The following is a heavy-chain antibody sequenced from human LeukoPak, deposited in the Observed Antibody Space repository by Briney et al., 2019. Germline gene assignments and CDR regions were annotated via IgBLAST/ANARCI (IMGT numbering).Heavy chain of an antibody. D-gene: IGHD3-16*01. CDR2: ISGSGEST. Sequence: GGSLRLSCAASGFSFSNYVMTWVRQAPGKGLEWVSMISGSGESTTYAGSVKGRFTVSRDNSQNTLYLQMDSLRGDDTALYYCARDVWGPTAMKNYWFDPWGQGTLVTVS. CDR3: ARDVWGPTAMKNYWFDP. V-gene: IGHV3-23*01. CDR1: GFSFSNYV. J-gene: IGHJ5*02.